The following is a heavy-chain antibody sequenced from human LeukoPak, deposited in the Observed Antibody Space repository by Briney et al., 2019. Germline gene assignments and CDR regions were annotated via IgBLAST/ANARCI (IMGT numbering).Heavy chain of an antibody. CDR1: GFTFSSYA. J-gene: IGHJ4*02. D-gene: IGHD3-10*01. CDR2: ISYDGSNK. Sequence: GGSLRLSCAASGFTFSSYAMHWVRQAPGKGLEWVAVISYDGSNKYYADSVKGRFTISRDNSKNTLYLQMNSLRAEDTAVYYCARGGLLSYYNFDYWGQGTLVTVSS. V-gene: IGHV3-30*04. CDR3: ARGGLLSYYNFDY.